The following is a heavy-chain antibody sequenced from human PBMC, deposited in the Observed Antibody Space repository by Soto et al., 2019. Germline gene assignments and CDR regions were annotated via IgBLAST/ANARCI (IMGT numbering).Heavy chain of an antibody. CDR3: AIDGGYSNGEYYYYYYAMDI. V-gene: IGHV4-34*01. J-gene: IGHJ6*02. CDR1: GGHFNGFY. Sequence: SETLSLTCAVYGGHFNGFYWSWIRQPPGKGLEWIGEIRHSGSTNYNPSLKSRVTVSVDTSKNQFSLKLNSVTAADTAVYYCAIDGGYSNGEYYYYYYAMDIWGQGTTVTVSS. CDR2: IRHSGST. D-gene: IGHD5-18*01.